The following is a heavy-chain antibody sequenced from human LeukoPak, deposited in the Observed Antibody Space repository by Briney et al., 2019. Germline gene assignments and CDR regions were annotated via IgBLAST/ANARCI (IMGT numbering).Heavy chain of an antibody. J-gene: IGHJ3*02. D-gene: IGHD2-2*02. V-gene: IGHV1-2*02. CDR1: GYTFTGYY. CDR3: ARVVCSSTSCYKDAFDI. CDR2: INPNSGVT. Sequence: ASVKVSCKASGYTFTGYYMHWVRQAPGQGLEWMGWINPNSGVTNYVQKIQGRVTMTRDTSISTAYMELSRLRSDDTAVYYCARVVCSSTSCYKDAFDIWGQGTMVTVSS.